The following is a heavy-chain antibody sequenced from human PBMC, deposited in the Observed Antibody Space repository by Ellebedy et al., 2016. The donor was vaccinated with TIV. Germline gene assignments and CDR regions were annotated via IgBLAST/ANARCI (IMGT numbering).Heavy chain of an antibody. D-gene: IGHD5-18*01. CDR1: GFTFSSYV. CDR2: ISGSGDSI. V-gene: IGHV3-23*01. Sequence: GESLKISCAASGFTFSSYVMSWVRQAPGKGLEWVSVISGSGDSIYYADSVRGRFTISRDNAKNSLYLQMNSLRAEDTAVYYCARDVHTAVAPYFAYWGQGTLVTVSS. CDR3: ARDVHTAVAPYFAY. J-gene: IGHJ4*02.